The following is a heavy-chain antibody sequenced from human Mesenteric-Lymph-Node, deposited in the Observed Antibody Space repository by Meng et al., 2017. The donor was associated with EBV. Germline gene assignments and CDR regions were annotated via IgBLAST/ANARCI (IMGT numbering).Heavy chain of an antibody. CDR2: IIPIFGTA. J-gene: IGHJ5*02. CDR1: GGTFSSYA. CDR3: VRGRYELIWGLFDP. Sequence: QVQLVQSGAEVKKPGSSVKVSCKASGGTFSSYAISWVRQAPGQGLEWMGGIIPIFGTANYAQKFQGRVTITADESTSTAYMELSSLRSDDTAVYYCVRGRYELIWGLFDPWGQGTLVTVSS. V-gene: IGHV1-69*01. D-gene: IGHD1-1*01.